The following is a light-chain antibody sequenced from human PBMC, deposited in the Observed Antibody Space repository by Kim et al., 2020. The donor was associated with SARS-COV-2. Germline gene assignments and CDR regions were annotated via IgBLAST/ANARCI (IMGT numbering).Light chain of an antibody. CDR1: QSVGDF. CDR3: QRSSWPIT. V-gene: IGKV3-11*01. Sequence: SLYPGEGATLSCRASQSVGDFLAWYQQRTRQAPRLLIYDVYKRATGIPTRCRGSGSGTDFTLTVSTLEPEDFALYYSQRSSWPITFGQGTRLEIK. CDR2: DVY. J-gene: IGKJ5*01.